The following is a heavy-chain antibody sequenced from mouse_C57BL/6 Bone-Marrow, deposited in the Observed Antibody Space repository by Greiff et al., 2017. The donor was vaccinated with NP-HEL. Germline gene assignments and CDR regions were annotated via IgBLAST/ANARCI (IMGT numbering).Heavy chain of an antibody. V-gene: IGHV1-74*01. J-gene: IGHJ1*03. D-gene: IGHD2-12*01. CDR1: GYTFTSYW. CDR2: IHPSDSDT. Sequence: QVQLQQPGAELVKPGASVKVSCKASGYTFTSYWMHWVKQRPGQGLEWIGRIHPSDSDTNYNQKFKGKATLTVAKSSSTAYMQLSSLTSEDSAVYYCAIRGAYYYSSWYFDVWGTGTTVTVSS. CDR3: AIRGAYYYSSWYFDV.